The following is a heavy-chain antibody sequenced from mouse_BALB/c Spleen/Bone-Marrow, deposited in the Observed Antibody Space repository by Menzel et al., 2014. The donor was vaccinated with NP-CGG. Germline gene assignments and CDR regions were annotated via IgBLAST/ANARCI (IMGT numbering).Heavy chain of an antibody. V-gene: IGHV5-12-2*01. Sequence: EVQGVESGGGLVQPGGSLKLSCAASGFTFSSYTMSWVRQTPEKRLEWVTYISNGGVSTYYADAVKGRFTISRDNAKNTLYLQMSSLKSEDTAMYYCTRDGYDVGGAMDYWGQGTSVTVSS. J-gene: IGHJ4*01. CDR3: TRDGYDVGGAMDY. D-gene: IGHD2-2*01. CDR1: GFTFSSYT. CDR2: ISNGGVST.